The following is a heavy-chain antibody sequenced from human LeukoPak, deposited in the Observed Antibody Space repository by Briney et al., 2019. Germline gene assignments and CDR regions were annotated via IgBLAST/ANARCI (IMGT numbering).Heavy chain of an antibody. J-gene: IGHJ4*02. CDR3: ARGPQGGYIFFDY. D-gene: IGHD5-12*01. Sequence: GGSLRLSCAASGFTVSSNYMTWVRQAPGKGLEWVSLIYGGANTYYADSVKGRFTISRDNSKNTLYLRMNSLRAEDTAVYYCARGPQGGYIFFDYWGQGTLVSVSS. CDR2: IYGGANT. CDR1: GFTVSSNY. V-gene: IGHV3-66*01.